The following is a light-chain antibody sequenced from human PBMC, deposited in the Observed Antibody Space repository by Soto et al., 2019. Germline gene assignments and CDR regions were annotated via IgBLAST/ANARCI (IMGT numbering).Light chain of an antibody. J-gene: IGKJ5*01. CDR2: GAS. CDR1: QSVARRL. V-gene: IGKV3-20*01. CDR3: QQYGSSPIT. Sequence: ELTQSPRTLSLCQGERATLSCRASQSVARRLLAWYKQKPGQAPRLRIYGASSRATGSPDRFSGSGSGTDFTPTISRLDPEDFAVYYCQQYGSSPITLGQGTRLEIK.